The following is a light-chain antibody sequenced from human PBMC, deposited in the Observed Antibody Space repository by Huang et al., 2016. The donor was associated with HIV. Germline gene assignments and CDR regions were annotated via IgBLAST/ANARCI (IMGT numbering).Light chain of an antibody. J-gene: IGKJ3*01. CDR2: GAS. CDR3: QQYNNWPIT. CDR1: QSVSNN. V-gene: IGKV3-15*01. Sequence: EIVMTQSPATLSVSPGERVTLSCRASQSVSNNLAWYQQKPGQAPRLLVYGASTRATGIPAMFIGSGSGTDFTLTISSLQSEHFAVYYCQQYNNWPITFGPGTKVDTK.